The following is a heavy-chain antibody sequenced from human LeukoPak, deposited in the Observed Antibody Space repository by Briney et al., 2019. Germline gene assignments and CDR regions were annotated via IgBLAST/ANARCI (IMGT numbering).Heavy chain of an antibody. J-gene: IGHJ4*02. D-gene: IGHD1-26*01. Sequence: SETLSLTCTVSGGSISSYYWSWIRQPPGKGLEWIGYIYYSGSTNYKPSLKSRVTISVDTSRNQFSLKLRSVNAADTAVYYCARRYPDYFFDYWGQGTLVTVSS. CDR2: IYYSGST. CDR3: ARRYPDYFFDY. CDR1: GGSISSYY. V-gene: IGHV4-59*01.